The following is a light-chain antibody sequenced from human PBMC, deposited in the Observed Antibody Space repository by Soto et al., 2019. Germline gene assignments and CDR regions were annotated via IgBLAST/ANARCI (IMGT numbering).Light chain of an antibody. CDR1: QSVSRK. V-gene: IGKV3D-15*01. CDR2: DAS. J-gene: IGKJ4*01. Sequence: EVVLTQPPGTLSLSEGVRATLSCGASQSVSRKLAWYQQIPGQAPRLLIYDASNRATGIPARFSGSGSGTEFTLTISTLQAEDFATYFCQESYSTPAVSFGGGTNVDI. CDR3: QESYSTPAVS.